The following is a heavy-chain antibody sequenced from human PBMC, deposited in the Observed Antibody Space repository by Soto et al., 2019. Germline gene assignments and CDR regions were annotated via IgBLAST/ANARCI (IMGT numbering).Heavy chain of an antibody. CDR3: ARLVGATRLRHYFDY. CDR1: GFTFSDYY. Sequence: GGSLRLSCAASGFTFSDYYMSWIRQAPGKGLEWVSYISSSSSYTNYADSVKGRFTISRDNAKNSLYLQMNSLRAEDTAVYYCARLVGATRLRHYFDYWGQGTLVTVSS. CDR2: ISSSSSYT. J-gene: IGHJ4*02. D-gene: IGHD1-26*01. V-gene: IGHV3-11*06.